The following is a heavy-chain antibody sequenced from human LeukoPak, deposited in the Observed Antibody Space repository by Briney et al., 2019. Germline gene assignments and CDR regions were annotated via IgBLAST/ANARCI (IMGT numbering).Heavy chain of an antibody. CDR2: INTYNGKT. CDR1: GYSFITYD. J-gene: IGHJ4*02. CDR3: ATTGVMVRGVSYYFDY. V-gene: IGHV1-18*01. D-gene: IGHD3-10*01. Sequence: EASVKVSCKTSGYSFITYDMNWLRQAPGQGLEWMGRINTYNGKTNFAQNLQGRVTMTTDTSTSTAYMELRSLRSDDTAVYYRATTGVMVRGVSYYFDYWGQGTLVTVSS.